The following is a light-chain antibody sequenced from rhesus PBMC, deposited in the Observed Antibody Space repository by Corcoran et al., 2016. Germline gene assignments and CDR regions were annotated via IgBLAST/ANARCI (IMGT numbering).Light chain of an antibody. Sequence: DIQMTQSPSSLSASVGDTVTITCRASQGISSYLNWFQQKPGKAPNLLIYAASSLESGVPSRFSGHGSGTEFTLTISSLQPEDFAADYCLQHNSYPFTFGPGTKLDIK. CDR1: QGISSY. CDR3: LQHNSYPFT. V-gene: IGKV1-28*01. CDR2: AAS. J-gene: IGKJ3*01.